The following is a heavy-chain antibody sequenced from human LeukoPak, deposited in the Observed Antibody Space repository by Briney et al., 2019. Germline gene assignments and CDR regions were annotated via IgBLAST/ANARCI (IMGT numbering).Heavy chain of an antibody. V-gene: IGHV3-9*01. CDR2: ISWNSGSI. J-gene: IGHJ4*02. Sequence: GGSLRLSCAASGFTFDDYAMHWVRQAPGKGLEWVSGISWNSGSIGYADSVKGRFTISRDNAKNSLYLQMSSLRAEDTAVYYYARAVAGTLTDYWGQGTLVTVSS. D-gene: IGHD6-19*01. CDR3: ARAVAGTLTDY. CDR1: GFTFDDYA.